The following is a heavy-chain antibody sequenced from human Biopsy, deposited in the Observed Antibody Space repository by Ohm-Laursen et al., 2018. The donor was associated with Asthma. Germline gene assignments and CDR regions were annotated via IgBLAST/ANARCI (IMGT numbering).Heavy chain of an antibody. J-gene: IGHJ3*02. V-gene: IGHV1-3*01. CDR2: INAANGNT. Sequence: ASVKVSCKASGYTLINYAIHWVRQAPGHSLEWMGWINAANGNTKYSQKFQGRLTISRDTSASTAYMDLSSLRSEDTTVYYCARTYFDFLTGQVHDAFAMWGQGTMVTVSS. CDR3: ARTYFDFLTGQVHDAFAM. CDR1: GYTLINYA. D-gene: IGHD3-9*01.